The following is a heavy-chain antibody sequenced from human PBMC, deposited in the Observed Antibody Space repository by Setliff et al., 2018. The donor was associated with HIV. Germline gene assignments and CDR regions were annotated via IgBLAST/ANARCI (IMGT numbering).Heavy chain of an antibody. CDR2: IYPGDSHT. Sequence: GESLKISCAGSGYSFTSYWIGWVRQMPGKGLEWMGIIYPGDSHTRYSPSFQGQVIISADKSISTAYLQCSSLKASDTAMYYCARSGKAVGSAGLGAFDIWGQGTMVTVSS. CDR3: ARSGKAVGSAGLGAFDI. V-gene: IGHV5-51*01. CDR1: GYSFTSYW. D-gene: IGHD6-19*01. J-gene: IGHJ3*02.